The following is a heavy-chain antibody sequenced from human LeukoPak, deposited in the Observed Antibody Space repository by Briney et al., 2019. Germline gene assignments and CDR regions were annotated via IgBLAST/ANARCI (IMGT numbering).Heavy chain of an antibody. Sequence: TGGSLRLSCAASGFTFSSYAMSWVRQAPGKGLEWASAISGSGGSTYYADSVKGRFTISRDNSKNTLYLQMNSLRAEDTAVYYCAKPKYGSGSYHGYWGQGTLVTVSS. D-gene: IGHD3-10*01. CDR2: ISGSGGST. CDR3: AKPKYGSGSYHGY. V-gene: IGHV3-23*01. CDR1: GFTFSSYA. J-gene: IGHJ4*02.